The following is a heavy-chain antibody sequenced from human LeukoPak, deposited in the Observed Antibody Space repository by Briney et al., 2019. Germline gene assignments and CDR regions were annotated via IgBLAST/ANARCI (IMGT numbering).Heavy chain of an antibody. CDR3: ARNPTRDYFDY. Sequence: ASVTVSCTASGYTFTSYDINWVRQATGQGLEWMGWMNPNSGNTGYAQKFQGRVTMTRNTSISTAYMELSSLRSEDTAVYYCARNPTRDYFDYWGQGTLVTVSS. J-gene: IGHJ4*02. V-gene: IGHV1-8*01. CDR1: GYTFTSYD. CDR2: MNPNSGNT.